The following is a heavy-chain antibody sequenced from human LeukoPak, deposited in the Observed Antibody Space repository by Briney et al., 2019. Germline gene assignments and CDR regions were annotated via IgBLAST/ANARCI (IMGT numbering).Heavy chain of an antibody. CDR3: ARGYDILTGYNPDFDY. J-gene: IGHJ4*02. Sequence: GRSLRLSCAASGFTFSSYGMRWVRQAPGKGLEWVAVIWYDGSNKYYADSVKGRFTISRDNSKNTLYLQMNSLRAEDTAVYYCARGYDILTGYNPDFDYWGQGTLVTVSS. CDR2: IWYDGSNK. V-gene: IGHV3-33*01. D-gene: IGHD3-9*01. CDR1: GFTFSSYG.